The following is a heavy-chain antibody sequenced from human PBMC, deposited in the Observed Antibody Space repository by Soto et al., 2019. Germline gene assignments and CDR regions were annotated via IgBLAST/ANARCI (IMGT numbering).Heavy chain of an antibody. J-gene: IGHJ6*02. CDR1: GASINFSY. D-gene: IGHD1-7*01. CDR2: ITYTGSA. V-gene: IGHV4-59*01. Sequence: QVQLQESGPGLVKPSETLSLTCTVSGASINFSYWTWIRQPPGKGLEWIGYITYTGSANYNDSLKSRLTMSVDTSKNQFSLKLSSVTAADTALYYCARVNYGGYFYGLDVWGQGTTVTVSS. CDR3: ARVNYGGYFYGLDV.